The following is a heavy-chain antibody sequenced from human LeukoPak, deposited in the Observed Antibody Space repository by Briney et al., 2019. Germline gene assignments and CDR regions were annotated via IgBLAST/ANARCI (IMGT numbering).Heavy chain of an antibody. CDR1: GGSISSYY. V-gene: IGHV4-4*07. Sequence: SETLSLTCTVDGGSISSYYWSWIRQPAGKGLEWVGRIYTGGSNNYNPSLKRRVTISVPTSNTHFSLTLSSVTAADTAVYYCAGGRITIFGVVTRGYMDVWGKGTTVTVSS. D-gene: IGHD3-3*01. CDR3: AGGRITIFGVVTRGYMDV. CDR2: IYTGGSN. J-gene: IGHJ6*03.